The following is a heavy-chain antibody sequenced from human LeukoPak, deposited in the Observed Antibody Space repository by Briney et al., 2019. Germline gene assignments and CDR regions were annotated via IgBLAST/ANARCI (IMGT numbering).Heavy chain of an antibody. CDR3: ARFVASACGYYYFDY. Sequence: SETLSLTCAVSGGSISSINWWSWVRQPPGKGLEWIGEISHSGSTNYNPSLKSRLTISVDKSKNQFSLKLSSVTAADTAVYYCARFVASACGYYYFDYWGQGTLVTVSS. CDR1: GGSISSINW. J-gene: IGHJ4*02. CDR2: ISHSGST. V-gene: IGHV4-4*02. D-gene: IGHD3-22*01.